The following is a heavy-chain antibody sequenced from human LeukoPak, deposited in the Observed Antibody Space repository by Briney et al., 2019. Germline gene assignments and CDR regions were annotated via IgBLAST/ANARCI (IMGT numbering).Heavy chain of an antibody. D-gene: IGHD6-6*01. J-gene: IGHJ4*02. CDR2: ISSDGGST. CDR3: ARGGSIAARPINY. V-gene: IGHV3-64*01. Sequence: RGSLRLSCAASGFTFSSYAMHWVRQAPGKGLEYVSAISSDGGSTYYANSVKGRFTISRDNSKNTLFLQMGSLRAEDMAVYYCARGGSIAARPINYWGQGTLATVSS. CDR1: GFTFSSYA.